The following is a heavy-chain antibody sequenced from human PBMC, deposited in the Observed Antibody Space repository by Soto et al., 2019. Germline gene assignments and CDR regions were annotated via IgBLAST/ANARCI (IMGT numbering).Heavy chain of an antibody. CDR3: TVTTTSTQFDF. V-gene: IGHV3-30*03. D-gene: IGHD4-17*01. CDR1: GFSFSSYG. J-gene: IGHJ4*02. Sequence: QVQLVESGGGVVQPGRSLRLSCAASGFSFSSYGMHWVRQAPGKGLEWVAVISYDGSNKDYAESVKGRFTISRDNSKNTLSLHMNSLRAEDTAGYYATVTTTSTQFDFWGQGTLVTVSS. CDR2: ISYDGSNK.